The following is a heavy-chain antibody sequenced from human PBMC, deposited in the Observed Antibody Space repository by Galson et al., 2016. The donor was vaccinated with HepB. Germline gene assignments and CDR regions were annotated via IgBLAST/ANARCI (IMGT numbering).Heavy chain of an antibody. CDR3: ARSTAVAATFEY. CDR2: INPSGGST. Sequence: SVKVSCKASGFTFTSYYMHWVRQAPGQGLEWMGIINPSGGSTGYAQKFQGRVTMTRDTSTSTVYMEVRSLRSEDTAVYYCARSTAVAATFEYWGQGTLVTVSS. CDR1: GFTFTSYY. V-gene: IGHV1-46*01. D-gene: IGHD6-19*01. J-gene: IGHJ4*02.